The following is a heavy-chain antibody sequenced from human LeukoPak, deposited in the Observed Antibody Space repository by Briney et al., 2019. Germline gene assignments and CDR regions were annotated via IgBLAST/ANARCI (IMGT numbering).Heavy chain of an antibody. V-gene: IGHV3-48*01. CDR3: AKVRGDSLPDPFDF. D-gene: IGHD2-2*01. CDR1: GFTFSSYS. Sequence: GRSLRLSCAASGFTFSSYSMNWVRQAPGKGLEWVSYISSSSSAIYYADSVKGRFTISRDNAKNTLYLQMNSLRAEDTAVYYCAKVRGDSLPDPFDFWGQGTQVTVSS. J-gene: IGHJ4*02. CDR2: ISSSSSAI.